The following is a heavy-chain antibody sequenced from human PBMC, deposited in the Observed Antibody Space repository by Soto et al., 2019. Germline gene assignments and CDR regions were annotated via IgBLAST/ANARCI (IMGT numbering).Heavy chain of an antibody. V-gene: IGHV4-39*01. J-gene: IGHJ2*01. D-gene: IGHD4-4*01. CDR3: AKHPFNPLVTPYWYFDI. CDR2: FYYSGST. CDR1: GDSISRSAYY. Sequence: PSETLSLTCTVSGDSISRSAYYWGWIRQFPGKGLEWIGSFYYSGSTYFNPSLKSRVTISADTSRNQLSLRLSSVTATDTATYYCAKHPFNPLVTPYWYFDIWGRGPLVTVSS.